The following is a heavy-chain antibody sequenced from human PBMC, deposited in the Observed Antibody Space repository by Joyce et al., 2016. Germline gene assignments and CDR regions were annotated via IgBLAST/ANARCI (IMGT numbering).Heavy chain of an antibody. CDR3: ARDHRAPPSPLYSSSPYYYYGMDV. V-gene: IGHV1-2*02. J-gene: IGHJ6*02. D-gene: IGHD6-13*01. CDR2: INPNSGGT. Sequence: QVQLVQSWAEVKKPGASVKVSCKASGYTFTDYSLDWVRQAPRQGLEWMGSINPNSGGTNSAQKFQGRVTMTSDTSINTAYMELSRLGSDDTAVYYWARDHRAPPSPLYSSSPYYYYGMDVWGQGTTVTVSS. CDR1: GYTFTDYS.